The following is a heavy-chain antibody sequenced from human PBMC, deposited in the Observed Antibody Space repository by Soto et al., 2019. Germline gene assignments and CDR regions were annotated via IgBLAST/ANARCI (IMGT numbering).Heavy chain of an antibody. CDR3: ARAGPEMDY. V-gene: IGHV4-59*01. Sequence: QVQLQESGPGLMKPSETLSLTCTVSGGSISSYYWSWIRQPPGKGLEWIGYIFYSGSTNYNPSLKSRVTISVDTSKNQFSLKLSSVTAADTAVYYCARAGPEMDYWGQGTLVTVSS. J-gene: IGHJ4*02. CDR1: GGSISSYY. D-gene: IGHD3-10*01. CDR2: IFYSGST.